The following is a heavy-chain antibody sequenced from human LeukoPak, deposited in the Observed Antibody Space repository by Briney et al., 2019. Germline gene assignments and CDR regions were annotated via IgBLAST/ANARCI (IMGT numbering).Heavy chain of an antibody. D-gene: IGHD4-23*01. CDR2: INHSGST. J-gene: IGHJ4*02. CDR1: GGSISSSGYY. V-gene: IGHV4-39*07. Sequence: SETLSLTCTASGGSISSSGYYWSWIRQPPGKGLEWIGEINHSGSTNYNPSLKSRVTISVDTSKNQFSLKLSSVTAADTAVYYCARSGRNSLRYWGQGTLVTVSS. CDR3: ARSGRNSLRY.